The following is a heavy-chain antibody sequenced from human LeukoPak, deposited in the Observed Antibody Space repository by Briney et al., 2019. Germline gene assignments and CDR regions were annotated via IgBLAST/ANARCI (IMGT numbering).Heavy chain of an antibody. CDR1: GFIFSDSY. CDR2: ISPSGSAI. J-gene: IGHJ4*02. V-gene: IGHV3-11*04. CDR3: ARALGATIGFDY. Sequence: GGSLRLSCAASGFIFSDSYMSWIRQAPGQGLECVSYISPSGSAIYYADSVKGRFTISRDNAKNSLYLQMNSLRAEDTAVYYCARALGATIGFDYWGQGTLVTVSS. D-gene: IGHD5-12*01.